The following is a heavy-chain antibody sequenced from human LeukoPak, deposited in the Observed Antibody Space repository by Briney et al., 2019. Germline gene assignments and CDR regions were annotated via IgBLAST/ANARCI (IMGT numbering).Heavy chain of an antibody. D-gene: IGHD5-18*01. CDR1: GFTFRNYA. CDR3: AKVGYSYGYVFDP. J-gene: IGHJ5*02. CDR2: IGGRGGST. V-gene: IGHV3-23*01. Sequence: GGSLRLSCAASGFTFRNYAMIWVRQAPGKGLEWVSAIGGRGGSTYYADSVKGRFTISRDNSKNTLYLQMNSLRAEDTAVYYCAKVGYSYGYVFDPWGQGTLVTVSS.